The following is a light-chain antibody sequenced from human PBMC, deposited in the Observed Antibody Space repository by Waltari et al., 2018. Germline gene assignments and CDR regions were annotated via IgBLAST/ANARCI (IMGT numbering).Light chain of an antibody. CDR3: QQRSNSFA. V-gene: IGKV3-11*01. CDR1: QSVSSY. CDR2: DAS. Sequence: DIVLTQSPATLSLSPGQRATLPCSSSQSVSSYLAWYQQKPGQAPRLLIYDASTRAAGIPPRCSGSGSVTEVTLTSSRLEPEDFAVYYCQQRSNSFAFGPGTRVDIK. J-gene: IGKJ3*01.